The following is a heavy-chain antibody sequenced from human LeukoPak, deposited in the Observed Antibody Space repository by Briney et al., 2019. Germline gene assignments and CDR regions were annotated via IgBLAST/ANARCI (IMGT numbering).Heavy chain of an antibody. J-gene: IGHJ5*02. CDR3: ARGRPGIAVAGTAIGGHWFDP. CDR2: INPNSGGT. V-gene: IGHV1-2*02. D-gene: IGHD6-19*01. Sequence: ASVKVSCKASGYTFTGYYMHWVRQAPGQGLEWMGWINPNSGGTNYAQKFQGRVTMTRDTSISTAYMELSRLRSDDTAVYYCARGRPGIAVAGTAIGGHWFDPWGQGTLVTVSS. CDR1: GYTFTGYY.